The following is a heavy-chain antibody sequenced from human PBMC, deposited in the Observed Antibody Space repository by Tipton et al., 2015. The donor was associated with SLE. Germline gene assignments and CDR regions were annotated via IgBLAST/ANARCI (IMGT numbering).Heavy chain of an antibody. CDR1: GGSFSGHY. D-gene: IGHD3-16*01. CDR2: VNDSGST. CDR3: ARDPRGDDGFDV. J-gene: IGHJ3*01. Sequence: TLSLTCAVYGGSFSGHYWSWIRQPPGKGLVWIGEVNDSGSTDYNPSLKSRLTISVDTSKNQFSLNLSSVTAADTAVYYCARDPRGDDGFDVWGQGTMVTVSS. V-gene: IGHV4-34*01.